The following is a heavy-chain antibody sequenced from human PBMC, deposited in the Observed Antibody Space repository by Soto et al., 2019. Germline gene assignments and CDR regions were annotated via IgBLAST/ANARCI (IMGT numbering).Heavy chain of an antibody. Sequence: EVQLVESGGGLVQPGGSLRLSCAASGFTFSNYWMYWVRQAPHAPGKGLVWVSRINSDGSVSSYADSVKGRLTISRDNVKNTLYLQMDSLRAEDTAVYYCARGDCVGGTCYSLACSFYYYMDVWGKGTTVTVFS. V-gene: IGHV3-74*01. J-gene: IGHJ6*03. CDR1: GFTFSNYW. CDR3: ARGDCVGGTCYSLACSFYYYMDV. CDR2: INSDGSVS. D-gene: IGHD2-15*01.